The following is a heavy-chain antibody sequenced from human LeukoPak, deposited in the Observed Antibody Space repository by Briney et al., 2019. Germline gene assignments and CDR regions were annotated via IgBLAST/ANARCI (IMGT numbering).Heavy chain of an antibody. CDR2: ISSSGSTI. V-gene: IGHV3-48*01. D-gene: IGHD2-15*01. CDR3: TRARDLYCNGAACSHDY. Sequence: GGSPRLSCAASGFTFSSYGLNWVRQAPGKGLEWLSYISSSGSTIYSADSVKGRFTISRDNAKNSLYLQMNSLRAEDTAVYYCTRARDLYCNGAACSHDYWGQGTLVTVS. J-gene: IGHJ4*02. CDR1: GFTFSSYG.